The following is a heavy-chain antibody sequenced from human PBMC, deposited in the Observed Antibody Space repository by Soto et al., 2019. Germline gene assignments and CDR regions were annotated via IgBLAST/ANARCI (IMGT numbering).Heavy chain of an antibody. D-gene: IGHD6-13*01. CDR1: GFTFSSYA. J-gene: IGHJ6*02. CDR2: ISYDGSNK. CDR3: ARDAAAAGTDYYYYGMDV. V-gene: IGHV3-30-3*01. Sequence: GGSLRLSCAASGFTFSSYAMHWVRQAPGKGLEWVAVISYDGSNKYYADSVKGRFTISRDNSKNTLYLQMNSLRAEDTAVYYCARDAAAAGTDYYYYGMDVWGQGTTVTVSS.